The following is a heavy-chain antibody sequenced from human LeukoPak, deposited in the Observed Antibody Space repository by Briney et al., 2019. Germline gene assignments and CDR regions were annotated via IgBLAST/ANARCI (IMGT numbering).Heavy chain of an antibody. CDR2: IYYSGST. CDR1: GGSISSSSYY. J-gene: IGHJ6*03. V-gene: IGHV4-39*07. CDR3: ARRIAGLYDYYYYMDV. D-gene: IGHD2-15*01. Sequence: KASETLSLTCTVSGGSISSSSYYWGWIRQPPGKGLEWIGSIYYSGSTNYNPSLKSRVTISVDTSKNQFSLKLSSVTAADTAVYYCARRIAGLYDYYYYMDVWGKGTTVTVSS.